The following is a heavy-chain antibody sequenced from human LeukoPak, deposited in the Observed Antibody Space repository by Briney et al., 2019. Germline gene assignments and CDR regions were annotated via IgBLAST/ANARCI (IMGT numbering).Heavy chain of an antibody. CDR2: IYWNDDK. J-gene: IGHJ4*02. CDR3: AYKVAAGGYFDY. CDR1: GFSLTTSGVG. D-gene: IGHD6-13*01. Sequence: SGPTLVNPTQTLTLTCTFSGFSLTTSGVGVGWIRQPPGKALEWLALIYWNDDKRYSPSLKSRLTITKDTSKKQVVLTMTNMDPVDTATYYCAYKVAAGGYFDYWGQGTLVTVSS. V-gene: IGHV2-5*01.